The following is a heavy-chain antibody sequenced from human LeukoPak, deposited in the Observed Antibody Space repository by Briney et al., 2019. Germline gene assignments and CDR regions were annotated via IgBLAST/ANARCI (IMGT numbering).Heavy chain of an antibody. CDR2: INPNSGGT. CDR3: ARDFRYSGSYYGY. CDR1: GYTFAGYY. V-gene: IGHV1-2*02. D-gene: IGHD1-26*01. Sequence: ASVKVSCKASGYTFAGYYMHWVRQAPGQGLEWMGWINPNSGGTNYAQKFQGRVTMTRDTSISTAYMELSRLRSDDTAVYYCARDFRYSGSYYGYWGQGTLVTVSS. J-gene: IGHJ4*02.